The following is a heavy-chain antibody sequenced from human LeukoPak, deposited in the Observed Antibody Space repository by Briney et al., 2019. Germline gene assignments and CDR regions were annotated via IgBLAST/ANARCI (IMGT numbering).Heavy chain of an antibody. D-gene: IGHD1-26*01. CDR3: ARGSGGYNDAFDI. Sequence: PGASVKVSCRASGYPFTDYYMHWVRQAPGQGPEWMGWINPNTGGTTYAQKFQGRVTMTRDTSISTAYMELTRLRSDDTAVYYCARGSGGYNDAFDIWGQGTMVTVSA. CDR2: INPNTGGT. J-gene: IGHJ3*02. CDR1: GYPFTDYY. V-gene: IGHV1-2*02.